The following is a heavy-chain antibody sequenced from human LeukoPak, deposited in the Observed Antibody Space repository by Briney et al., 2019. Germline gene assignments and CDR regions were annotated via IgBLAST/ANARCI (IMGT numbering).Heavy chain of an antibody. D-gene: IGHD3-3*01. CDR2: IYHSGST. CDR3: ARSRDDFWSGYMDY. V-gene: IGHV4-30-2*01. J-gene: IGHJ4*02. Sequence: SETLSRTCTVSGGSISSGGYYWSWIRQPPGKGLEWIGYIYHSGSTYYNPSLKSRVTISVDRSKNQFSLKLSSVTAADTAVYYCARSRDDFWSGYMDYWGQGTLVTVSS. CDR1: GGSISSGGYY.